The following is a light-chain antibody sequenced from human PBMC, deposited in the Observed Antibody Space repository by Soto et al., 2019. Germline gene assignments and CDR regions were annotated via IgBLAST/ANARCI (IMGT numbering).Light chain of an antibody. CDR1: QSISGW. V-gene: IGKV1-5*03. Sequence: DIQMTQSPSTLSASVGDRVTITCRASQSISGWLAWYQQNPGKAPKLLIYKASTLESGVPSRFSRSGSGAEFTLTISSLQPDDFATYYCQQENSYGSWTFGQGTKVEIK. CDR2: KAS. J-gene: IGKJ1*01. CDR3: QQENSYGSWT.